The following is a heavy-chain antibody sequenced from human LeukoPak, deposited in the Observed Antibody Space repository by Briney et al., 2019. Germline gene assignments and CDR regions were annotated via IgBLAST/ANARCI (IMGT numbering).Heavy chain of an antibody. J-gene: IGHJ2*01. CDR2: ISYDGSNK. CDR3: AKEGGQDQLLYYWYFDL. Sequence: GGSLRLSCAASGFTFSSYGMHWVRQAPGKGLEWVAVISYDGSNKYYADSVKGRFTISRDNSKNTLYLQMNGLRAEDTAVYYCAKEGGQDQLLYYWYFDLWGRGTLVTVSS. V-gene: IGHV3-30*18. CDR1: GFTFSSYG. D-gene: IGHD2-2*01.